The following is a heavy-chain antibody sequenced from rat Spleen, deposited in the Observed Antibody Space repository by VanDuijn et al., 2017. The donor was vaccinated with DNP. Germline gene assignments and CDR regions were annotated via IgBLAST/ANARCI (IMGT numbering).Heavy chain of an antibody. CDR1: GFTFSDYN. Sequence: EVQLVESGGGLVQPGRSLKLSCAASGFTFSDYNMAWVRQAPKKGLEWVATISYDSSSTYYRGSVKGRFTISRDNAKSTLYLQMGSLRSEDTATYYCTKIGAVTGTFDYWGQGVMVTVSS. V-gene: IGHV5-7*01. CDR2: ISYDSSST. D-gene: IGHD5-1*01. J-gene: IGHJ2*01. CDR3: TKIGAVTGTFDY.